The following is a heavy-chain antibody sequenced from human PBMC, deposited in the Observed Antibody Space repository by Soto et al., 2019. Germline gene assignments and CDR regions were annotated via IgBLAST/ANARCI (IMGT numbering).Heavy chain of an antibody. Sequence: ASVKVSCKASGYTFTSYGISWVRQAPGQGLEWMGWISAYNGNTNYAQKLQGRVTMTTDTSTSTAYMEPRSLRSDDTAVYYCAIARGFYCSSTRCYAHDAFDFWGQRTMVTVSS. D-gene: IGHD2-2*01. CDR3: AIARGFYCSSTRCYAHDAFDF. J-gene: IGHJ3*01. CDR2: ISAYNGNT. CDR1: GYTFTSYG. V-gene: IGHV1-18*01.